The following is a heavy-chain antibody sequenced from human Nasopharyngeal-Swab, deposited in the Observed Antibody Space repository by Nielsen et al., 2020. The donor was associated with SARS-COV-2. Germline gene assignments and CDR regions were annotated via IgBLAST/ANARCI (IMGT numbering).Heavy chain of an antibody. D-gene: IGHD3-16*01. J-gene: IGHJ4*02. CDR3: ARGTFGLIDPFDS. CDR2: INYSGST. CDR1: GGSFSSRNSY. V-gene: IGHV4-39*01. Sequence: SETLSLTCTVSGGSFSSRNSYGGWIRQPPGKGLEWIGTINYSGSTYYNPSLKSRVTISVDTSRNQFYLTLTSVTAADTAVYHCARGTFGLIDPFDSWGQGTLVTVSS.